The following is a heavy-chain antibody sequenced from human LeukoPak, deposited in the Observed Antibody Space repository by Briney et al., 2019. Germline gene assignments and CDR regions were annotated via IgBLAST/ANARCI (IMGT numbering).Heavy chain of an antibody. D-gene: IGHD3-22*01. CDR1: GGSISSSNW. CDR2: IYHSGST. CDR3: ARQLIYYYDSSGYYGPTPAYFDY. Sequence: SETLSLTCAVSGGSISSSNWWSWVRQPPGKGLEWIGEIYHSGSTNYNPSLKSRVTISVDKSKNQFSLKLGSVTAADTAVYYCARQLIYYYDSSGYYGPTPAYFDYWGQGTLVTVSS. V-gene: IGHV4-4*02. J-gene: IGHJ4*02.